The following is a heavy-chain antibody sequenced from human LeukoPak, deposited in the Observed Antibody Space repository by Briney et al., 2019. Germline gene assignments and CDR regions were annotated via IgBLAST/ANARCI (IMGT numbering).Heavy chain of an antibody. D-gene: IGHD2-21*02. V-gene: IGHV4-39*07. CDR3: ARLPGGDSSSVVAFDI. CDR1: GGSISDYY. J-gene: IGHJ3*02. CDR2: IHYSGST. Sequence: SETLSLTCTVSGGSISDYYWGWIRQPPGKGLEWIGSIHYSGSTYYNPSLKSRVTMSVDTSKNQLSLNLRSVTAADTAVYYCARLPGGDSSSVVAFDIWGQGTMVTVSS.